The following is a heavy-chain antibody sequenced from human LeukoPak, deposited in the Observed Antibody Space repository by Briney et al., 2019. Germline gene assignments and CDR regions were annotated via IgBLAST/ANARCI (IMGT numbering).Heavy chain of an antibody. D-gene: IGHD3-22*01. CDR1: GGSFSGYY. Sequence: SETLSLTCAVYGGSFSGYYWSWIRQPPGKGLEWIGEINHSGSTNYNPSLKSRVTISVDTSKNQFSLKLSSVTAADTAVYYRARRRITMIVVVIWRSYFDYWGQGTLVTVSS. CDR2: INHSGST. CDR3: ARRRITMIVVVIWRSYFDY. J-gene: IGHJ4*02. V-gene: IGHV4-34*01.